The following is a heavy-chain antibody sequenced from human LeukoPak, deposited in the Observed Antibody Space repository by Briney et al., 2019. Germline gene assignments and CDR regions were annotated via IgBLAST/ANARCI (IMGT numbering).Heavy chain of an antibody. D-gene: IGHD4-17*01. J-gene: IGHJ6*03. Sequence: PGGSLRLSCAASGFTFSSYAMHWVRQAPGKGLEYVSAISSNGGSTYYANSVKGRFTISRDNSKNTLYLQMGSLRAEDMAVYYCARTYDYGDYGYYYYYMDVWGKGTTVTVS. CDR2: ISSNGGST. CDR3: ARTYDYGDYGYYYYYMDV. V-gene: IGHV3-64*01. CDR1: GFTFSSYA.